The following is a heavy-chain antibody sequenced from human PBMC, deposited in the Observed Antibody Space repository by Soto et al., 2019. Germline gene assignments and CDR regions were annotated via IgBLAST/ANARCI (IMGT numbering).Heavy chain of an antibody. CDR1: GGSISSSNW. V-gene: IGHV4-4*02. Sequence: QVQLQESGPGLVKPSGTLSLTCAVSGGSISSSNWWSWVRQPPGKGLEWIGEIYHSGSTNYNPSLKSRVTIAVDKSKNRFSLKLSSVTAADTAVYYCARYLVVVVAATSYYYFDYWGQGTLVTVSS. CDR2: IYHSGST. D-gene: IGHD2-15*01. CDR3: ARYLVVVVAATSYYYFDY. J-gene: IGHJ4*02.